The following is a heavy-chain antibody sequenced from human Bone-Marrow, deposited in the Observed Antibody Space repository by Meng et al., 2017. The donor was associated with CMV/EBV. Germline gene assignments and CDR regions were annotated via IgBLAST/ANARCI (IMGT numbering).Heavy chain of an antibody. J-gene: IGHJ1*01. V-gene: IGHV3-23*01. CDR2: VSNNGGST. D-gene: IGHD3-10*01. CDR3: AREDYGSGSLHF. CDR1: GFTFSNYA. Sequence: GGSLRLSCAASGFTFSNYAMSWVRQAPGKGLEWVSSVSNNGGSTYYADSVKGRFTISRDNSKNTLYLQMNSLRAEDTAVYYCAREDYGSGSLHFWGQGTLVTVSS.